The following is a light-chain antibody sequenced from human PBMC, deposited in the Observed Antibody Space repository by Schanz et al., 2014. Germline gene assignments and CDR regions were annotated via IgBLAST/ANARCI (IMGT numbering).Light chain of an antibody. CDR1: QSVSSN. J-gene: IGKJ1*01. Sequence: EIVMTQSPATLSVSPGERATLSCRASQSVSSNLAWYQQKPGQAPRLLIYGASTRATGIPARFSGSGSGTEFTLTISSLQSDDFATYYCQQYNSHSPTFGQGTRVEIK. V-gene: IGKV3-15*01. CDR2: GAS. CDR3: QQYNSHSPT.